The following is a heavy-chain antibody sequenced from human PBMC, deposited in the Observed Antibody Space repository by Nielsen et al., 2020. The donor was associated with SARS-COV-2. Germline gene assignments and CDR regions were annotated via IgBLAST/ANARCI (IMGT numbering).Heavy chain of an antibody. D-gene: IGHD3-10*01. CDR2: MSYDGNNE. J-gene: IGHJ4*02. Sequence: GESLKISCAASGFAFGDFGMHWVRQAPGKGLEWVSIMSYDGNNENYADSVKGRFTIIKDDSKNTLFLQMNSLRPEDTAVYYCAKDNGYGSGRGLGYFEYWGRGTLVTVSS. CDR1: GFAFGDFG. V-gene: IGHV3-30*18. CDR3: AKDNGYGSGRGLGYFEY.